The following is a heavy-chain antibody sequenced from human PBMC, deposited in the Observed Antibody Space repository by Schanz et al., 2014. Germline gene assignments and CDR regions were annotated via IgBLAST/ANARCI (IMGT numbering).Heavy chain of an antibody. CDR3: ARGGAGSVLFFFDY. D-gene: IGHD3-10*01. J-gene: IGHJ4*02. V-gene: IGHV3-7*04. CDR1: GFTFSRYW. CDR2: INQDGSEE. Sequence: AQLVESGGGVVQPGRSLRLSCAASGFTFSRYWMSWVRQAPGKGLEWLANINQDGSEEYYVDSLNGRLTISRDNARNSLYLQMNSLRAEDTAVYFCARGGAGSVLFFFDYWGQGTLVTVSS.